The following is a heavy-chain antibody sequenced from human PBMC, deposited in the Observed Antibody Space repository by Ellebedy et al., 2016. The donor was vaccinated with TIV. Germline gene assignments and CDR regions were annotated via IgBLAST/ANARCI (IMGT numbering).Heavy chain of an antibody. CDR1: GFTLSSYA. D-gene: IGHD5-24*01. Sequence: GESLKISCAASGFTLSSYAMSWVRQAPRKGLEWVAANSVTGYRADYADSVKGRFTISRDNPKNTLYLQMNSLRVEDTAVYYCATQLWNTEFWGQGTLVIVSS. CDR2: NSVTGYRA. CDR3: ATQLWNTEF. V-gene: IGHV3-23*01. J-gene: IGHJ4*02.